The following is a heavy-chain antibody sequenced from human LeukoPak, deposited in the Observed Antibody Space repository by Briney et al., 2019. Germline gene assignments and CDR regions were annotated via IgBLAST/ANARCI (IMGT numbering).Heavy chain of an antibody. J-gene: IGHJ4*02. Sequence: PSETLSLTCTVSGGSISSSSYYWGWIRQPPGKGLEWIGSIYYSGSTYYNPSLKSRVTISVDTSKNQFSLKLSSVTAADTAVYYCARAGLGGYSYGYKDYYFDYWGQGTLVTVSS. CDR1: GGSISSSSYY. D-gene: IGHD5-18*01. CDR3: ARAGLGGYSYGYKDYYFDY. V-gene: IGHV4-39*07. CDR2: IYYSGST.